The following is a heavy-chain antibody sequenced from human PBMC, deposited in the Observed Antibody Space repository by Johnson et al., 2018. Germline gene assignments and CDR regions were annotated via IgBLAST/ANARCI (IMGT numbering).Heavy chain of an antibody. CDR2: ISYDGSNK. D-gene: IGHD6-13*01. V-gene: IGHV3-30*03. CDR3: ARPGSAAGFYDAFDI. CDR1: GFTFSSYG. J-gene: IGHJ3*02. Sequence: VQLVESGGGVVQPGRSLRLSCAASGFTFSSYGMHWVRQAPGKGLEWVAVISYDGSNKYYADSVKGRVTISRDNSKNTLYLQMKSLRAEDTALYLWARPGSAAGFYDAFDIWGQGTMVTVSS.